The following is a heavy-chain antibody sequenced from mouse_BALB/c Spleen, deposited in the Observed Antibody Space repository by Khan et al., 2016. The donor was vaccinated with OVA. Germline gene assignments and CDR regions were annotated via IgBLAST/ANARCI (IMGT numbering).Heavy chain of an antibody. Sequence: VQLQQSGAELVKPGATVKLSCTASGLYIKDTYMHWLQQWPEQGLEWFGRIDPPNGNTNYDPKFQGKAAITADTSSITSYLQVSSLTYEDTAVYYGARKTEKWGEGTTLTVSS. CDR1: GLYIKDTY. J-gene: IGHJ2*01. CDR2: IDPPNGNT. CDR3: ARKTEK. V-gene: IGHV14-3*02.